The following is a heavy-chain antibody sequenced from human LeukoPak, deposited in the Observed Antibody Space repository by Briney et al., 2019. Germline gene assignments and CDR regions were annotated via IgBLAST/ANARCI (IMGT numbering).Heavy chain of an antibody. CDR1: GGTFSSYA. CDR2: IIPILGIA. J-gene: IGHJ4*02. Sequence: SVKVSCKASGGTFSSYAISWVRQAPGQGLEWMGRIIPILGIANYAQKFQGRVTITADKSTSTAYMELSSLRSEDTAVYYCARDFYSSGSLYYFDYWGQGTLVTVSS. V-gene: IGHV1-69*04. CDR3: ARDFYSSGSLYYFDY. D-gene: IGHD6-19*01.